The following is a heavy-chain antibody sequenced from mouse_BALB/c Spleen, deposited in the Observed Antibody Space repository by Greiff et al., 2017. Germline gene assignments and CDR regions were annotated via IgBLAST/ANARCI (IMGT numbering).Heavy chain of an antibody. Sequence: EVQLQQSGPELVKPGASVKISCKASGYTFTDYNMHWVKQSHGKSLEWIGYIYPYNGGTGYTQKFKSKATLTVDNSSSTAYMELRSLTSEDSAVYYCASGGWDFAMDYWGQGTSVTVSS. CDR1: GYTFTDYN. V-gene: IGHV1S29*02. CDR3: ASGGWDFAMDY. CDR2: IYPYNGGT. D-gene: IGHD3-2*02. J-gene: IGHJ4*01.